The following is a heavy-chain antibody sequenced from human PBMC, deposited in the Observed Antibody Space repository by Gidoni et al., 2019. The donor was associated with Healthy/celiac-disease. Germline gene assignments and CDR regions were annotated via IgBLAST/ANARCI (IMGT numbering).Heavy chain of an antibody. CDR2: IWYDGSNK. CDR3: ARDDLEYYYYGMDV. CDR1: GFTFRSSG. J-gene: IGHJ6*02. V-gene: IGHV3-33*01. Sequence: QVQLVESGGGVVQPGRSLRLSCAASGFTFRSSGMHWVRQAPGKGLGWVAVIWYDGSNKYYADSVKGRFTISRDNSKNTLYLQMNSLRAEDTAVYYCARDDLEYYYYGMDVWGQGTTVTVSS.